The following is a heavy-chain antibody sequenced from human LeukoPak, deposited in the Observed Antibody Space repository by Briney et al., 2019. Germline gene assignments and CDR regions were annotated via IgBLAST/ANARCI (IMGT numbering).Heavy chain of an antibody. CDR3: ARGGYSGYDFDY. CDR2: INHSGST. J-gene: IGHJ4*02. D-gene: IGHD5-12*01. V-gene: IGHV4-34*01. Sequence: SETLSLTCAVYGGSFSGYYWSWIRQPPGKGLEWIGEINHSGSTNYNPSLKSRATISVDTSKNQFSLKLSSVTAADTAVYYCARGGYSGYDFDYWGQGTLVTVSS. CDR1: GGSFSGYY.